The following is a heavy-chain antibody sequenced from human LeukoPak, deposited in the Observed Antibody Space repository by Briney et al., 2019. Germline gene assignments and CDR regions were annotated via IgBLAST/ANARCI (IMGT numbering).Heavy chain of an antibody. J-gene: IGHJ5*01. D-gene: IGHD6-13*01. CDR1: GFIFSTTW. CDR3: ARDFAYSRLNS. V-gene: IGHV3-7*03. Sequence: GGSLRLSCAASGFIFSTTWMNWVRQDPGQGLEWVASINPDGAVKYHSRFLKGRFTISRENAENSLYLQMNSLRAEDTALYYCARDFAYSRLNSGGQGTLVTVPS. CDR2: INPDGAVK.